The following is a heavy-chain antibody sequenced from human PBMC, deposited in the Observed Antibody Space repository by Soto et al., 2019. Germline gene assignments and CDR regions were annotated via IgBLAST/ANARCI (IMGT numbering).Heavy chain of an antibody. CDR2: IYFSGST. V-gene: IGHV4-31*03. D-gene: IGHD3-10*01. J-gene: IGHJ6*02. Sequence: SETLSLTCSVSGGSISSGGYYWSWIRQHPGKGLEWIGNIYFSGSTYYNPSLKSRVTISVDKSKNQFSLKVNSVTAADTAVYYCARHSPPFFYGSGPWDVWGQGTTVTVSS. CDR1: GGSISSGGYY. CDR3: ARHSPPFFYGSGPWDV.